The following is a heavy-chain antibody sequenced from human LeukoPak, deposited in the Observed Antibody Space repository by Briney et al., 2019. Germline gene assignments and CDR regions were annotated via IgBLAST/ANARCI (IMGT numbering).Heavy chain of an antibody. CDR2: IYYSGST. V-gene: IGHV4-61*01. J-gene: IGHJ3*01. Sequence: SETLSLTCTVSGGSVSSGSYYWSWIRQPPGKGLVWIGYIYYSGSTNYNPSLKSRVTISVDTSKNQFSLKLRSVTAADTAVYYCARVPGGGTAANWGQGTMVTVSS. CDR3: ARVPGGGTAAN. D-gene: IGHD1-7*01. CDR1: GGSVSSGSYY.